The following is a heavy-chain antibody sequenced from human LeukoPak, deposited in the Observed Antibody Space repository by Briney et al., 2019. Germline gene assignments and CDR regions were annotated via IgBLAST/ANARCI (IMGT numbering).Heavy chain of an antibody. J-gene: IGHJ1*01. CDR2: FDPEDGET. D-gene: IGHD3-9*01. Sequence: ASVKVSCKVSGYTLTELSMHWVRQAPGKGLEWLGGFDPEDGETIYAQKFQGRVTMTEDTSTDTAYMELSSLRSEDTAVYYCATEHYDILTGYYTAEYFQHWGQGTLVTVSS. V-gene: IGHV1-24*01. CDR3: ATEHYDILTGYYTAEYFQH. CDR1: GYTLTELS.